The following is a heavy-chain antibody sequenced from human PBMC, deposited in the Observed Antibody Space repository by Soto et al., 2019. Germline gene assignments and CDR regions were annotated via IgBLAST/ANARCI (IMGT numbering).Heavy chain of an antibody. D-gene: IGHD2-2*01. Sequence: VKLVESGGGLVKPGGSLRLSCEASGFTFSRYSLNWVRQAPGKGLEWVAVISYDGRNKYYADSVKGRFTISRDNSKNTLYLQMNSLRAEDTAVYYCAKDLIVIVPAAGYYYYYGMDVWGQGTTVIVSS. V-gene: IGHV3-30*18. CDR1: GFTFSRYS. CDR3: AKDLIVIVPAAGYYYYYGMDV. CDR2: ISYDGRNK. J-gene: IGHJ6*02.